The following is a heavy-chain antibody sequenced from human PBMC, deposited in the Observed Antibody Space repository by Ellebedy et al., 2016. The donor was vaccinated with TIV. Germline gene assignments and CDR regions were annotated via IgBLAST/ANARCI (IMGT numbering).Heavy chain of an antibody. V-gene: IGHV3-30-3*01. D-gene: IGHD3-10*01. CDR1: GFTFSSYA. Sequence: GESLKISXAASGFTFSSYAMHWVRQAPGKGLEWVAVISYDGSNKYYADSVKGRFTISRDNSKNTLYLQMNSLRAEDTAVYYCARDWFENYGSGSHYDLDAFDIWGQGTMVTVSS. CDR3: ARDWFENYGSGSHYDLDAFDI. J-gene: IGHJ3*02. CDR2: ISYDGSNK.